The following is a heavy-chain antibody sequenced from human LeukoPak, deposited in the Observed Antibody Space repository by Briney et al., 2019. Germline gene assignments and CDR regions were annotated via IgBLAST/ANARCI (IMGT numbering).Heavy chain of an antibody. V-gene: IGHV4-59*01. Sequence: SETLSLTCTVSGGSISSYYWSWIRQPPGKGLEWIGYIYYSGSSNYNHSLKSRVTISVEMSKNQFSLKLSSVTAADTAVYYGARSELLWFGGVNSGFDYWGQGTLVTVFS. CDR2: IYYSGSS. CDR3: ARSELLWFGGVNSGFDY. CDR1: GGSISSYY. D-gene: IGHD3-10*01. J-gene: IGHJ4*02.